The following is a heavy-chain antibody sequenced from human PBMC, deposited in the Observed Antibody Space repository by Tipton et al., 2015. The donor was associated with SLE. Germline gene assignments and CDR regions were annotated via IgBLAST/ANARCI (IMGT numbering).Heavy chain of an antibody. D-gene: IGHD5-24*01. CDR1: GFTFSSYA. Sequence: SLRLSCAASGFTFSSYAMSWVRQAPGKGLEWVSAISGSGGSTYYADSVKGRFTISRDNSKNTLYLQMNSLRAEDTAVYYCAKDIRDGYNEEIGGFDLWGRGTQVTVSS. V-gene: IGHV3-23*01. CDR3: AKDIRDGYNEEIGGFDL. CDR2: ISGSGGST. J-gene: IGHJ2*01.